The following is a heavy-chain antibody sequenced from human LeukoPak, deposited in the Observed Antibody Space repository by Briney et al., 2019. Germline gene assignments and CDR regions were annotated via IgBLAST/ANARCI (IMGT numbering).Heavy chain of an antibody. D-gene: IGHD3-22*01. V-gene: IGHV4-34*01. Sequence: SETLSLTCAVYGGSFSGFHWTWIRQPSGKGLEWIGEVNPSGSTYYNPSLKSRLTISVDTSKNQFSLKLSSVTAADTAVYYCARGRQEITMIVVIMTSVSYYLDVWGKGTTVTVS. CDR3: ARGRQEITMIVVIMTSVSYYLDV. CDR2: VNPSGST. CDR1: GGSFSGFH. J-gene: IGHJ6*03.